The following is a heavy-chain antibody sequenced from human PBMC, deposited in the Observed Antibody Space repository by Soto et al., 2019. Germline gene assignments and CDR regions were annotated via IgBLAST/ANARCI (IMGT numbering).Heavy chain of an antibody. CDR2: IWYDGSNK. D-gene: IGHD4-4*01. CDR3: ARDARWLQSFDY. J-gene: IGHJ4*02. CDR1: GFTFSSYG. V-gene: IGHV3-33*01. Sequence: QVQLVESGGGVVQPGRSLRLSCAASGFTFSSYGMHWVRQAPGKGLEWVAVIWYDGSNKYYADSVKGRFTISRDNSKNTLYLQMNSLRAEDTAVYYCARDARWLQSFDYWGQGTLVTVSS.